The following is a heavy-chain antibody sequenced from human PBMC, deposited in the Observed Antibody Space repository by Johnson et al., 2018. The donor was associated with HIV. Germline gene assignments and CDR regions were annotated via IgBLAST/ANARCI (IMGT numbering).Heavy chain of an antibody. V-gene: IGHV3-30*04. CDR1: GFTFSSYA. J-gene: IGHJ3*02. CDR2: ISYDGSNY. D-gene: IGHD6-6*01. CDR3: ARATRSSSSGRHDAFDI. Sequence: QVQLVESGGGVVQPGRSLRLSCAASGFTFSSYAMHWVRQAPGKGLEWVAVISYDGSNYYYADSVQGRFTISRDNSKNTLYLQMNSLRAEDTAVYYCARATRSSSSGRHDAFDIWGQGTMVTVSS.